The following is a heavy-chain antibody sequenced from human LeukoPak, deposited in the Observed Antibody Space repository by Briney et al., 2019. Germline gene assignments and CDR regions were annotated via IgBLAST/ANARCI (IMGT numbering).Heavy chain of an antibody. CDR2: ISAYNGNT. V-gene: IGHV1-18*01. J-gene: IGHJ4*02. CDR1: GYTFTSYG. CDR3: ARDKTLHDFWSGYGGYFDY. D-gene: IGHD3-3*01. Sequence: ASVKVSCKASGYTFTSYGISWVRQAPGQGLEWMGWISAYNGNTNYAQKFQGRVTITADESTSTAYMELSSLRSEDAAVYYCARDKTLHDFWSGYGGYFDYWGQGTLVTVSS.